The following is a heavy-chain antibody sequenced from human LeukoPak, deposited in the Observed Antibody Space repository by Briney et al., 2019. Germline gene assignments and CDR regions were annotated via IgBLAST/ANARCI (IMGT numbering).Heavy chain of an antibody. CDR1: GFTVSSNY. J-gene: IGHJ3*02. CDR2: LSSDGST. CDR3: ARVTFNYFGSGDAFDI. Sequence: RGSLTLSCAASGFTVSSNYMSWVRQAPGKGLEWVSILSSDGSTYYADSVKGRFTISRDNSKNTLYFQMNSLRAEDTAVYYCARVTFNYFGSGDAFDIWGQGTMVTVSS. V-gene: IGHV3-66*01. D-gene: IGHD3-10*01.